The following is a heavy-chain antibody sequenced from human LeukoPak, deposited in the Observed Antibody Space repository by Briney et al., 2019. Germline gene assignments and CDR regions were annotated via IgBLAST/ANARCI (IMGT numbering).Heavy chain of an antibody. Sequence: GGSLRLSCAASGVTFSSYSMNWVRQAPGKGLEWVSSISSTYNFIYYADSVKGRFTISRDNAKNSLYLQMNNLRAEDTALYYCARTNWNYVADYWGQGTLVTVSS. CDR1: GVTFSSYS. V-gene: IGHV3-21*06. D-gene: IGHD1-7*01. CDR2: ISSTYNFI. CDR3: ARTNWNYVADY. J-gene: IGHJ4*02.